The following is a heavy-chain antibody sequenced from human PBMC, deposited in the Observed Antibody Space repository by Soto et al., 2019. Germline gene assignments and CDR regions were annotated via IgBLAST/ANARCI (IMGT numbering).Heavy chain of an antibody. J-gene: IGHJ4*02. CDR1: GFTFSDYG. D-gene: IGHD3-22*01. CDR3: ARDPSTYYYDSSGYIDY. V-gene: IGHV3-30*03. Sequence: GGSLRLSCAVSGFTFSDYGMHWVRQVPGKGLEWVAVMSYAGSYKYYADSVKGRFTISRDNSKNTLYLQMNSLRAEDTAVYYCARDPSTYYYDSSGYIDYWGQGTLVTVSS. CDR2: MSYAGSYK.